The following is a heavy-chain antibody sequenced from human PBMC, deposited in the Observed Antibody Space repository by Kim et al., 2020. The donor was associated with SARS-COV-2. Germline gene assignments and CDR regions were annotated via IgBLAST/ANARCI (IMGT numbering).Heavy chain of an antibody. V-gene: IGHV3-15*01. Sequence: GGSLRLSCAASGFTFSNAWMSWVRQAPGKGLEWVGRIKSKTDGGTTDYAAPVKGRFTISRDDSKNTLYLQMNSLKTEDTAVYYCTTDYVPAAMFFDYWGQGTLVTVSS. D-gene: IGHD6-13*01. CDR3: TTDYVPAAMFFDY. CDR2: IKSKTDGGTT. J-gene: IGHJ4*02. CDR1: GFTFSNAW.